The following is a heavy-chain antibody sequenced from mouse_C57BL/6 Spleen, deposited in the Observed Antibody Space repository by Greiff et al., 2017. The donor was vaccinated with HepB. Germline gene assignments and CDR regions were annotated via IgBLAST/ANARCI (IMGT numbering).Heavy chain of an antibody. CDR2: IRNKANGYTT. Sequence: EVQLVESGGGLVQPGGSLSLSCAASGFTFTDYYMSWVRQPPGKALEWLGFIRNKANGYTTEYSASVKGRFTISRDNSQSILYLQMNALSAEDSATYYCARSPPYVSSFNWYFDVWGTGTTVTVSS. D-gene: IGHD1-1*01. V-gene: IGHV7-3*01. J-gene: IGHJ1*03. CDR1: GFTFTDYY. CDR3: ARSPPYVSSFNWYFDV.